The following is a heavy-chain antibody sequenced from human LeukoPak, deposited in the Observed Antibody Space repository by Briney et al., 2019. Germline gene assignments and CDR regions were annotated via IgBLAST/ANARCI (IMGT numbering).Heavy chain of an antibody. J-gene: IGHJ5*02. V-gene: IGHV1-69*13. CDR3: ARDRPGRYCSTTSCFTASPFAP. CDR2: IIPIFATA. Sequence: ASVKVSRKASRGTFTNYAISWVRQAPGQGLEWMGGIIPIFATANYAQKFQGRVTITADESTSTAYMELSSLRSEDTAVYYRARDRPGRYCSTTSCFTASPFAPWGQGTLVTVSS. D-gene: IGHD2-2*02. CDR1: RGTFTNYA.